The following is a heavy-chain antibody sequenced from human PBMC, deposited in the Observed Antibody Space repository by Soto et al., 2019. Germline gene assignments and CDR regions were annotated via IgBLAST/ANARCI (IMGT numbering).Heavy chain of an antibody. CDR3: ARDRYFCDSRGYYRTLDS. J-gene: IGHJ5*01. D-gene: IGHD3-22*01. CDR1: GGSFSGYY. CDR2: IFHSGIT. V-gene: IGHV4-59*01. Sequence: SETLSLTCAVYGGSFSGYYWDWIRQPPGKGLEWIGYIFHSGITDYNPSVKSRVTISIDKSRNLFSLNLTSVTAADTAVYYCARDRYFCDSRGYYRTLDSWGQGTLVTVSS.